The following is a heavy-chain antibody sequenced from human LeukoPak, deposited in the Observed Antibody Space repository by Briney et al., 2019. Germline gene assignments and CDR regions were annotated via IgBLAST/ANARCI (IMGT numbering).Heavy chain of an antibody. CDR2: ITGSGRST. CDR1: GPTFSSYA. Sequence: PGPCLRLSCAASGPTFSSYAISCVSQAAGKGLELVSAITGSGRSTYYADSVKGRFTISRDNSKNTLYLQMNSLRAEDTAVYYCAKDLSGGWYPDAFDIWGQGTMVTVSS. D-gene: IGHD6-19*01. CDR3: AKDLSGGWYPDAFDI. J-gene: IGHJ3*02. V-gene: IGHV3-23*01.